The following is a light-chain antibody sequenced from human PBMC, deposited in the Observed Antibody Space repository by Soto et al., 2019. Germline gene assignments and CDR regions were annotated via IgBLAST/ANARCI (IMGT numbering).Light chain of an antibody. CDR3: SSYAGSNNVV. J-gene: IGLJ2*01. V-gene: IGLV2-8*01. CDR1: SSDVGGYDY. Sequence: QSALTQPPSASGSPGQSVTISCTGTSSDVGGYDYVSWYQQHPGRAPKLIISDVSKRPSGVPDRFSGSKSGNTASLTVSGLQAEDEADYYCSSYAGSNNVVFGGGTKLTVL. CDR2: DVS.